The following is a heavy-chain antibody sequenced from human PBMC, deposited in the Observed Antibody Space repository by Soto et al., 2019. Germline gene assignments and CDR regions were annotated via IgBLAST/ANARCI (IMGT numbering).Heavy chain of an antibody. CDR3: ARHVPAAGYYYGMDV. CDR2: IIPIFGTA. V-gene: IGHV1-69*12. Sequence: QVQLVQSGAEVKKPGSSVKVSCKASGGTFSSYAISWVRQAPGQGLEWMGGIIPIFGTANYAQKFQGRGTITADEHTSTAYMELSSLRSEDTAVYYCARHVPAAGYYYGMDVWGQGTTVNVSS. J-gene: IGHJ6*02. D-gene: IGHD2-2*01. CDR1: GGTFSSYA.